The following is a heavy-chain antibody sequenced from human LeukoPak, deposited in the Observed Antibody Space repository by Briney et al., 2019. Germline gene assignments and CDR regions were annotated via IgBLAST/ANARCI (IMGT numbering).Heavy chain of an antibody. D-gene: IGHD6-19*01. CDR1: GGSISSYY. Sequence: SETLSLTCTVSGGSISSYYWSWIRHPPGKGLEWIGYIYYSGSTNYNPSLKSRVTISVDTSKNQFSLKLSSVTAADTAVYYCARSSGWYPSYYYYGMDVWGQGTTVTVSS. CDR3: ARSSGWYPSYYYYGMDV. CDR2: IYYSGST. V-gene: IGHV4-59*08. J-gene: IGHJ6*02.